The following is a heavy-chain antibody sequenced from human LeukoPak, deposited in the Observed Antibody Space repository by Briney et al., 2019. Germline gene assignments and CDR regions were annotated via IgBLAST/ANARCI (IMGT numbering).Heavy chain of an antibody. CDR2: INPSGGST. Sequence: ASVKVSCKASGFTFTNYNMHWVRQAPGQGLEWMGIINPSGGSTNYAQNFQARVTMTRDTSTSTVYMELSRLRSDDTAVYYRARDYRLIVATTSGLGDYWGQGTLVTVSS. CDR3: ARDYRLIVATTSGLGDY. V-gene: IGHV1-46*01. D-gene: IGHD5-12*01. J-gene: IGHJ4*02. CDR1: GFTFTNYN.